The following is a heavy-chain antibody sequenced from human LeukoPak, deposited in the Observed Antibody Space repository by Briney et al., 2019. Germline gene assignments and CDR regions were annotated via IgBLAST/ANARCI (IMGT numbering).Heavy chain of an antibody. D-gene: IGHD1-26*01. CDR1: GFTFTGHS. CDR3: AREKQLGGTPFDY. V-gene: IGHV3-30*04. CDR2: VGNDEKTI. Sequence: GGSLRLSCVASGFTFTGHSMHWVRQAPGKGLEWVAVVGNDEKTIFYADSLKGRFTVSRDNSKNAVCLQMISLRDEDTAVYYCAREKQLGGTPFDYWGQGSLVTVSS. J-gene: IGHJ4*02.